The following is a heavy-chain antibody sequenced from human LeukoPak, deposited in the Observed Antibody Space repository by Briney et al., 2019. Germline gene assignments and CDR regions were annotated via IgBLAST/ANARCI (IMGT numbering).Heavy chain of an antibody. V-gene: IGHV3-30*18. D-gene: IGHD1-26*01. Sequence: QPGGSLRLSCAASGFTFSSYGMHWVRQAPGKGLEWVAVISYDGSNKYYADSVKGRFTISRDNSKNTLYLQMNSLRAEDTAVYYCAKRSGSYSSSPFDPWGQGTLVTVSS. CDR2: ISYDGSNK. CDR1: GFTFSSYG. CDR3: AKRSGSYSSSPFDP. J-gene: IGHJ5*02.